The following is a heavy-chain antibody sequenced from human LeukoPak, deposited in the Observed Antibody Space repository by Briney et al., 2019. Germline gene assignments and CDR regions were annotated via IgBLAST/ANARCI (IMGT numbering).Heavy chain of an antibody. D-gene: IGHD3-16*02. CDR1: GYTLSELS. V-gene: IGHV1-24*01. CDR3: ATFNQRTMITFGGVITDY. CDR2: FDPENDET. J-gene: IGHJ4*02. Sequence: ASVKVSCKISGYTLSELSMHWVRQAPGKRLEWMGGFDPENDETIYAQKFQGRVTMTEDTSTDTAYMELSSLRSEDTAVYYCATFNQRTMITFGGVITDYWGQGTLVTVSS.